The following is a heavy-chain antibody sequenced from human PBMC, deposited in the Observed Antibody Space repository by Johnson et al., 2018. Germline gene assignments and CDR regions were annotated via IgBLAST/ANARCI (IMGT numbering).Heavy chain of an antibody. Sequence: VQLVDTGGGVVQPGRSLRLSCAASGFIFSTYGMNWVRQAPDKGLEWVALIWNDGSKQYYADSVKGRFTISRDNSKSTFYLQMDSLRVEAKAVYYCAREDWNYGRWTLDMWGQGTMGAVSS. D-gene: IGHD1-7*01. V-gene: IGHV3-33*01. CDR2: IWNDGSKQ. CDR1: GFIFSTYG. CDR3: AREDWNYGRWTLDM. J-gene: IGHJ3*01.